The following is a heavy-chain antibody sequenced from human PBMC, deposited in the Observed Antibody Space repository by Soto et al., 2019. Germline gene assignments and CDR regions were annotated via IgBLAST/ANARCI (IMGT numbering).Heavy chain of an antibody. V-gene: IGHV3-23*01. CDR3: AKSSAAAGTFDY. Sequence: GGSQRLSCAASGFTFSSYAMSWVRQAPGKGLEWVSAISGSGGSTYYADSVKGRFTISRDNSKNTLYLQMNSLRAEDTAVYYCAKSSAAAGTFDYWGQGTLVTVSS. D-gene: IGHD6-13*01. CDR2: ISGSGGST. CDR1: GFTFSSYA. J-gene: IGHJ4*02.